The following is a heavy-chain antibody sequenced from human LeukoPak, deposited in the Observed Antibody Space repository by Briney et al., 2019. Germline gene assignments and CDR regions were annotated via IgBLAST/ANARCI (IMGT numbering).Heavy chain of an antibody. D-gene: IGHD3-10*01. V-gene: IGHV1-2*02. CDR1: GYTFTGYY. CDR2: SNPNGGGT. CDR3: ARGLYYCGSGSYYFCAFDI. J-gene: IGHJ3*02. Sequence: ASVKVSCKAAGYTFTGYYMHWVRQAPGQGLEWMGWSNPNGGGTNYAQKFQGRVTMTRHMSTSTVYMELSSLRSEDTAVYYCARGLYYCGSGSYYFCAFDIWGQGTMVTVSS.